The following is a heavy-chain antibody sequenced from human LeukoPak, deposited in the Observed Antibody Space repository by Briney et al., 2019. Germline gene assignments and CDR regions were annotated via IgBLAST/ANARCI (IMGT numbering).Heavy chain of an antibody. D-gene: IGHD3-10*01. CDR2: ISGSGGST. Sequence: GGSLRLSCAASGFTFSSYAMSWVRQAPGKGLEWVSAISGSGGSTYYADSVKGRFTISRDNSKNTLYLQMNSLRAEDRAVYYCASLVRGVIPSMESDPWGQGTLVTVSS. CDR1: GFTFSSYA. J-gene: IGHJ5*02. CDR3: ASLVRGVIPSMESDP. V-gene: IGHV3-23*01.